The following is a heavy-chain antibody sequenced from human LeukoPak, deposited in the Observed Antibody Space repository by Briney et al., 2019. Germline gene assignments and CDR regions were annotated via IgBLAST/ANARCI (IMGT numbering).Heavy chain of an antibody. CDR1: GFTFSTYA. CDR2: INSDGSST. CDR3: ARDQYTVTNRP. Sequence: GGSLRLSCAASGFTFSTYAASWVRQAPGKGLVWVSRINSDGSSTSYADSVKGRFTISRDNAKNTLYLQMNSLRAEDTAVYYCARDQYTVTNRPWGQGTLVTVSS. J-gene: IGHJ4*02. D-gene: IGHD4-17*01. V-gene: IGHV3-74*01.